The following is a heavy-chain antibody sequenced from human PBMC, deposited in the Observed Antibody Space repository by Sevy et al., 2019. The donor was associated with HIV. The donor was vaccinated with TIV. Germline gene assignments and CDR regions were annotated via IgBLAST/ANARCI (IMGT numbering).Heavy chain of an antibody. J-gene: IGHJ6*02. CDR2: IYYSGST. V-gene: IGHV4-59*13. D-gene: IGHD3-22*01. CDR1: GGSISSYY. CDR3: ASTALPHYYDSSGYYYYYYGMDV. Sequence: SETLSLTCTVSGGSISSYYWSWIRQPPGKGLEWIGYIYYSGSTNYNPFLKSRVTISVDTSKNQFSLKLSSLTAADTAVYYCASTALPHYYDSSGYYYYYYGMDVWGQGTTVTVSS.